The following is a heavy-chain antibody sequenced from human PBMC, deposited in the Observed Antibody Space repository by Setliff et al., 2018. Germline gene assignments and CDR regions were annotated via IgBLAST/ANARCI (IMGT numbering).Heavy chain of an antibody. J-gene: IGHJ4*02. Sequence: ASVKVSCKASGGTFSSYAISWVRQAPGQGLEWMGGIIPIFGTANYAQKFQGRVTMTEDTSTDTAYMELSSLRSEDTAVYYCATDQERFGELFDYWGQGTLVTVSS. CDR2: IIPIFGTA. V-gene: IGHV1-69*06. CDR1: GGTFSSYA. D-gene: IGHD3-10*01. CDR3: ATDQERFGELFDY.